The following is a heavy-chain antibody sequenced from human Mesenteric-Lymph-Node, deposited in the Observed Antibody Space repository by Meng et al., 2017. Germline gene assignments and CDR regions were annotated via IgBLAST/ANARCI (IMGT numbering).Heavy chain of an antibody. CDR3: ARDYGDPVLKGCFDY. CDR1: GGTFSSYA. J-gene: IGHJ4*02. CDR2: ISAYNGNT. V-gene: IGHV1-18*01. Sequence: QGQVVESGAEVKKPGSSVKVSCKASGGTFSSYAISWVRQAPGQGLEWMGWISAYNGNTNYAQTLQGRVTMTTDTSTSTAYMELRSLRSDDTAVYYCARDYGDPVLKGCFDYWGQGTLVTVSS. D-gene: IGHD4-17*01.